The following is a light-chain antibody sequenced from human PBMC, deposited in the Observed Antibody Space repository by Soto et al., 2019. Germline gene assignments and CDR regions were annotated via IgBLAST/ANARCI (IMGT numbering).Light chain of an antibody. V-gene: IGKV3-20*01. J-gene: IGKJ1*01. CDR1: QSLTNNY. Sequence: EIVLSQSPGTLSLSPGEKATLSCRASQSLTNNYFAWYQQKPGRALRLLIDGASTRATGIPDRFSGSGSGRDVTLTISRLEPEDVAVYYCQQYEAAVTFGQGTKVEI. CDR3: QQYEAAVT. CDR2: GAS.